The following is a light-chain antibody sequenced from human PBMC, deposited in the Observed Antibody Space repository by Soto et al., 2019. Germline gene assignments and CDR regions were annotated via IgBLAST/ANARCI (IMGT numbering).Light chain of an antibody. CDR3: QQRSNWRSIT. Sequence: EFVLTQSPGTLSLSPGERATLSCRASQTVRNNYLAWYQQKPGQAPRLLIYGASNRATGIPARFSGSGSGTDFTLTISSLEPEDFAVYYCQQRSNWRSITFGQGTRLEIK. CDR1: QTVRNNY. V-gene: IGKV3-11*01. CDR2: GAS. J-gene: IGKJ5*01.